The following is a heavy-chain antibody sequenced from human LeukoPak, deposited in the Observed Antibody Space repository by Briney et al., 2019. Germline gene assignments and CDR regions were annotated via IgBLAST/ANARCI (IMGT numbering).Heavy chain of an antibody. CDR2: ILTDGDT. J-gene: IGHJ3*01. Sequence: GGCRRLSCAASAFSLSRNFMGWVRQAPGKGLEWVSLILTDGDTYYADSVKGRFTISRDNSKNTIYLQMNSLRVEDTAVYYCAREVGSGSYLAYAFDLWGQGTMDTLSS. V-gene: IGHV3-53*01. CDR3: AREVGSGSYLAYAFDL. CDR1: AFSLSRNF. D-gene: IGHD1-26*01.